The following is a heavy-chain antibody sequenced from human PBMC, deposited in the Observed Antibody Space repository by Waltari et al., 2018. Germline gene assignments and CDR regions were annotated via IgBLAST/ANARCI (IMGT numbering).Heavy chain of an antibody. Sequence: QLQLQESGPGLVKPSGTLSLNCTVSGDSVSRASWWSWVRQSPQKGLEWIGQVVPSGRTNYGPSFASRVTVSVDTSNNLFSLTMTSATAADTAIYFCARDRGRGLYLDTWGPGTLVTVSP. CDR2: VVPSGRT. CDR1: GDSVSRASW. CDR3: ARDRGRGLYLDT. V-gene: IGHV4-4*02. J-gene: IGHJ1*01. D-gene: IGHD2-15*01.